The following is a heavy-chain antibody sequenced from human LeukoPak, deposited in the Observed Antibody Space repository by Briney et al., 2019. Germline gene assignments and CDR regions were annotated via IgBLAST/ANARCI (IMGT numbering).Heavy chain of an antibody. CDR1: GGSVSGYY. D-gene: IGHD3-22*01. CDR3: ARTYYYDSSGYLNHWFDP. CDR2: IYNIGST. V-gene: IGHV4-59*08. Sequence: PSETLSLTCTVSGGSVSGYYWSWIRQPPGKGLEFIGYIYNIGSTKYNPSLKSRVTMSVDTSKNQFSLKLSSATAADTAVYHCARTYYYDSSGYLNHWFDPWGQGTLVTVSS. J-gene: IGHJ5*02.